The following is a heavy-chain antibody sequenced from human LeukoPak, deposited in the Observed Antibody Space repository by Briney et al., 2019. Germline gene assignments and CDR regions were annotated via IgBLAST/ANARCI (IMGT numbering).Heavy chain of an antibody. Sequence: QPGRSLRLSCAASGFTFSSYGMHWVRQAPGKGLEWVAVISYDGSNKYYADSVKGRFTISRDNSKNTLYLQMNSLRAEDTAVYYCARDLNGDHANYYYYYMDVWGKGTTVTVSS. V-gene: IGHV3-30*03. CDR2: ISYDGSNK. CDR1: GFTFSSYG. D-gene: IGHD4-17*01. CDR3: ARDLNGDHANYYYYYMDV. J-gene: IGHJ6*03.